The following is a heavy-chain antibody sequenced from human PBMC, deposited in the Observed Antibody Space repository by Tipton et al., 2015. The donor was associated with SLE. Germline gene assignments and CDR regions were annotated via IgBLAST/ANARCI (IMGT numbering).Heavy chain of an antibody. CDR3: ARGTLVERATTTDYYFDY. CDR1: GDSISSGGYY. Sequence: TLSLTCTVSGDSISSGGYYWTWIRQHPGKGLEWIGYIDYSGSTDYNPSLKSRVTMSLDTSKNLFSLKLSSVTATGTAVYYCARGTLVERATTTDYYFDYWGQGTLVTVSS. V-gene: IGHV4-31*03. CDR2: IDYSGST. D-gene: IGHD5-24*01. J-gene: IGHJ4*02.